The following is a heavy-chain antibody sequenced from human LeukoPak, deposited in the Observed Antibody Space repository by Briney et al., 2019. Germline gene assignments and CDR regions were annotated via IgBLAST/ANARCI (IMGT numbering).Heavy chain of an antibody. D-gene: IGHD3-3*01. CDR2: INHSGST. CDR3: AREGITIFGVVIQTNWFDP. Sequence: SETLSLTCAVYGGSFSGYYWSWIRQSPGKGLEWIGEINHSGSTNYNPSLKSRVTISVDTSKNQFSLKLSSVTAADTAVYYCAREGITIFGVVIQTNWFDPWGQGTLVTVSS. CDR1: GGSFSGYY. J-gene: IGHJ5*02. V-gene: IGHV4-34*01.